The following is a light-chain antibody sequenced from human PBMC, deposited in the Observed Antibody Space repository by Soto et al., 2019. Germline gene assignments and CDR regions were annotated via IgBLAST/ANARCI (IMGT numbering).Light chain of an antibody. CDR1: SSDIGGYNY. CDR2: DVT. J-gene: IGLJ2*01. V-gene: IGLV2-14*01. Sequence: QSVLTQPASVSGSPGQSITISCTGTSSDIGGYNYVSWYQQYPGKAPKLMIYDVTNRPSGVSNRFSGSKSGNTASLTISGLQAEDEGDYYCASYTSDSTLVFGAGTKL. CDR3: ASYTSDSTLV.